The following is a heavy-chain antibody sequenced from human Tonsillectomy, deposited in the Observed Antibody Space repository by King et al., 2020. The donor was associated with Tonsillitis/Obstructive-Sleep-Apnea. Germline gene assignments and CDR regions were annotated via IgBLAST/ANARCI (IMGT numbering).Heavy chain of an antibody. D-gene: IGHD3-3*01. J-gene: IGHJ5*02. CDR2: INPSGGST. V-gene: IGHV1-46*01. CDR1: GYTFTSYY. CDR3: SGAHRITIFGVVTKNWFDP. Sequence: VQLVESGAEVKKPGASVKVSCKASGYTFTSYYMHWVRQAPGQGLEWMGIINPSGGSTSYAQKFQGRVTMTRDTSTSTVYMELGSLRSEDTAVYYCSGAHRITIFGVVTKNWFDPWGQGTLVTVSS.